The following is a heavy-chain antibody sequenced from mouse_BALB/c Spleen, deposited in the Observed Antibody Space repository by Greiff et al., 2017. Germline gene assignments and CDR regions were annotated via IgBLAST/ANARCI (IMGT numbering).Heavy chain of an antibody. D-gene: IGHD1-1*01. CDR3: ARGTTEGMDY. CDR1: GFNIKDTY. CDR2: IDPANGNT. J-gene: IGHJ4*01. Sequence: VQLQQSGAELVKPGVSVKLSCTASGFNIKDTYMHWVKQRPEQGLEWIGRIDPANGNTKYDPKFQGKATITADTSSNTAYLQLSSLTSEDTAVYYCARGTTEGMDYWGQGTSVTVSS. V-gene: IGHV14-3*02.